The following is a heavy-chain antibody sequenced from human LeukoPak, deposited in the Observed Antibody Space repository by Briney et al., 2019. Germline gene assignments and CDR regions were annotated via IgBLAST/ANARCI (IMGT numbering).Heavy chain of an antibody. CDR2: TYYRSKWFS. V-gene: IGHV6-1*01. CDR3: ARGPAVLDP. D-gene: IGHD2-2*01. J-gene: IGHJ5*02. CDR1: GDSVSSNSAA. Sequence: SQTLSLTCAISGDSVSSNSAACNWIRQSPSRGLEWLGRTYYRSKWFSSYAVSVKSRIIINPDTSKNRFSLQLNSVTPEDTAVYYCARGPAVLDPWGQGILVTVSS.